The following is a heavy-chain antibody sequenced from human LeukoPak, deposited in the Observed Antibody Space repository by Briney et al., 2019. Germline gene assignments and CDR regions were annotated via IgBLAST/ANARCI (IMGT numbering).Heavy chain of an antibody. D-gene: IGHD3-22*01. V-gene: IGHV4-59*01. J-gene: IGHJ4*02. CDR2: IFYSGTT. Sequence: SETLSLICTVSGGSISIYYWAWIRQPPGKGLEWIGFIFYSGTTNYNPSLKSRVTISVDTSKNQFSLKLSSVTAADTAVYYCARGGWNKFDYWGQGTLVTVSS. CDR1: GGSISIYY. CDR3: ARGGWNKFDY.